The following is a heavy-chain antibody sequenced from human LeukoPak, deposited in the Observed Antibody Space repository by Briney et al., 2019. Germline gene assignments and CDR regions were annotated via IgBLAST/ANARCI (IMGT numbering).Heavy chain of an antibody. CDR1: GGSISSSSYY. CDR3: ARVFYDSSAYYSPAGRYYFMDV. J-gene: IGHJ6*03. CDR2: IYYSGST. V-gene: IGHV4-39*07. Sequence: SETLSLTCTVSGGSISSSSYYWGWIRQPPGKGLEWIGSIYYSGSTYYNPFLKSRVTISVDTSKNQFSLKLHSVTAADTAVYFCARVFYDSSAYYSPAGRYYFMDVWGKGTTVTVSS. D-gene: IGHD3-22*01.